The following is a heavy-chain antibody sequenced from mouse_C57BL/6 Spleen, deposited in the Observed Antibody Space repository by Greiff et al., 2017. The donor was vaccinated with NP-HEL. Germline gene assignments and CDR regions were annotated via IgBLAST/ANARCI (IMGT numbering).Heavy chain of an antibody. J-gene: IGHJ2*01. D-gene: IGHD2-1*01. V-gene: IGHV1-82*01. CDR1: GYAFSSSW. CDR2: IYPGDGDT. CDR3: ARGGIYYGPSGDY. Sequence: VQLQESGPELVKPGASVKISCKASGYAFSSSWMNWVKQRPGKGLEWIGRIYPGDGDTNYNGKFKGKATLTADKSSSTAYMQLSSLTSEDSAVYCCARGGIYYGPSGDYWGQGTTLTVSS.